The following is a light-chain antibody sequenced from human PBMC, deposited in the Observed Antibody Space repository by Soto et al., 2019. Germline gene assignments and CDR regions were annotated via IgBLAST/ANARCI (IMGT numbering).Light chain of an antibody. CDR3: QQYGRSWT. J-gene: IGKJ1*01. CDR1: QSVSSSY. CDR2: GAS. Sequence: EIVLTQSPGTLSLSPGERATLSCRASQSVSSSYLAWYQQKPGQAPRLLIYGASSRATGIPDGFSGSGSGTDFTLTISRLEPEDFAVYYCQQYGRSWTFGQGTKVDIK. V-gene: IGKV3-20*01.